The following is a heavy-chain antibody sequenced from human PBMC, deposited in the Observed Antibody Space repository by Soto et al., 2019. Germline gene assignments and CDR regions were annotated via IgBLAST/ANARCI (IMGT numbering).Heavy chain of an antibody. J-gene: IGHJ4*02. Sequence: PGGSLRLSCAASGFTFSSYAMHWVRQAPGKGLEWVAVISYDGSNKYYADSVKGRFTISRDNSKNTLYLQMNSLRAEDTAVYYCARGFNYYDSSGPDYWGQGTLVTVSS. CDR2: ISYDGSNK. CDR3: ARGFNYYDSSGPDY. D-gene: IGHD3-22*01. CDR1: GFTFSSYA. V-gene: IGHV3-30-3*01.